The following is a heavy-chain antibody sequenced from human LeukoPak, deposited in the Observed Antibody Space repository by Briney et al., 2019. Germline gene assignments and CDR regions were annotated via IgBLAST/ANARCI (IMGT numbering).Heavy chain of an antibody. CDR3: ARHGDLYYYYYMDV. CDR2: IYYSGST. D-gene: IGHD3-10*01. Sequence: VKPSETLSLACTVSGFSISSYYWSWIRQPTGKGLEWIGYIYYSGSTNYNPSLKSRVTISVDTSKNQFSLQLSSVTAADTAVYYCARHGDLYYYYYMDVWGKGTTVTVSS. V-gene: IGHV4-59*01. J-gene: IGHJ6*03. CDR1: GFSISSYY.